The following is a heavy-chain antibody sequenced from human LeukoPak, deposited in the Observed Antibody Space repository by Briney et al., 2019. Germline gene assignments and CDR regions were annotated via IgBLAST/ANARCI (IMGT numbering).Heavy chain of an antibody. CDR2: ISGSGGST. D-gene: IGHD5-18*01. V-gene: IGHV3-23*01. Sequence: GGSLRLSCAASGFTFSSYAMSWVRQAPGKGLEWVSAISGSGGSTYYADSVKGRFTISRDNSKNTLYLQMNSLRAEDTAVYYCAKEGYSYGDYYYYYMDVWGKGTTVTVSS. J-gene: IGHJ6*03. CDR1: GFTFSSYA. CDR3: AKEGYSYGDYYYYYMDV.